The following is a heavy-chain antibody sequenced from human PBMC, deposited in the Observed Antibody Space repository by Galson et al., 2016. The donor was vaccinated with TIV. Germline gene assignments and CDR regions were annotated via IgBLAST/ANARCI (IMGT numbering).Heavy chain of an antibody. CDR3: ARRTPLTDAFDI. CDR2: ITPSDGYT. V-gene: IGHV5-10-1*01. CDR1: GYRFTNSW. D-gene: IGHD1-14*01. J-gene: IGHJ3*02. Sequence: QSGAEVKKPGESLTISCKTSGYRFTNSWISWVRHVPGKGRKWVGRITPSDGYTNYGPSFQGHVTISTDKSISTSYLQWSSLTASDSAIYYCARRTPLTDAFDIWGPGTLVSVSS.